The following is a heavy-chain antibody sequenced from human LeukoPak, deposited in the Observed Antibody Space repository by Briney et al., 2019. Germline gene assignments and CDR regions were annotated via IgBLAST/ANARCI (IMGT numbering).Heavy chain of an antibody. V-gene: IGHV4-34*01. J-gene: IGHJ4*02. CDR2: INHSGST. CDR3: ARGRRVGAIDY. D-gene: IGHD1-26*01. CDR1: GGAFSGYY. Sequence: PSEPLSLTCAVYGGAFSGYYWSWIRQPTGKGLEWIGEINHSGSTNYNPSLKSRVTISVDTAKNQFSLKRSSVAAADTAVYYCARGRRVGAIDYWGQGTLVTVSS.